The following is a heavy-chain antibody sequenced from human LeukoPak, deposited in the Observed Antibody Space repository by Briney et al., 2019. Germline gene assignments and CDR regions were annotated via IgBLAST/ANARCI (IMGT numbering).Heavy chain of an antibody. J-gene: IGHJ5*02. CDR2: IGEDGSEK. CDR1: GFTLSNYW. V-gene: IGHV3-7*04. CDR3: ARGGQRWLDP. Sequence: PGRSLRLSCATSGFTLSNYWMTWVRQAPGKGLEWVANIGEDGSEKYYVESVKGRFTISRDNAKNSVDLQMNSLRGEDTAVYYCARGGQRWLDPWGQGTPVTVAS. D-gene: IGHD2-2*01.